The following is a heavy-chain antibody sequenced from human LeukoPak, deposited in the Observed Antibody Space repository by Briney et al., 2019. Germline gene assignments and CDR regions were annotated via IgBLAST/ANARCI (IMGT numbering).Heavy chain of an antibody. Sequence: GGSLRLSCAASGFTFSNAWMSWVRQAPGKGLEWVGRIKSKTDGGTTDYAAPVKGRFTISRDDSKNTLYLQMNSLKTEDRAVYYCTTGARGVLFDPWGQGTLVTVSS. CDR1: GFTFSNAW. D-gene: IGHD3-10*01. J-gene: IGHJ5*02. CDR2: IKSKTDGGTT. V-gene: IGHV3-15*01. CDR3: TTGARGVLFDP.